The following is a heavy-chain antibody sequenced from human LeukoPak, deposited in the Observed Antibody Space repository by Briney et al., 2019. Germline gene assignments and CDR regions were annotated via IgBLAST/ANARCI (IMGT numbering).Heavy chain of an antibody. V-gene: IGHV3-23*01. J-gene: IGHJ4*02. D-gene: IGHD3-10*01. Sequence: GGSLRLSCAASGFTFSSYAMSWVRQAPGKGLESVSAISGSGGSTYYADSVKGRFTISRDNSKNTLYLQMNSLRAEDTAVYYCAKARSVGEYYFDYWGQGTLVTVSS. CDR2: ISGSGGST. CDR1: GFTFSSYA. CDR3: AKARSVGEYYFDY.